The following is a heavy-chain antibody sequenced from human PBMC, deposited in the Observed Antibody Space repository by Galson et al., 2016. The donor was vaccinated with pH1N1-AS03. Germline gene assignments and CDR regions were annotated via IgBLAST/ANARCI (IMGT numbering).Heavy chain of an antibody. V-gene: IGHV6-1*01. CDR3: ARGRYSAFDI. J-gene: IGHJ3*02. CDR1: WDSVSSNIDA. D-gene: IGHD1-1*01. Sequence: CAISWDSVSSNIDAWNWIRQSPSGGLEWLGRTYWRSKWYNDYAVSVKSRITINPVTSKNQFSLQLNSVTPEDTAVYYCARGRYSAFDIWGQGTMVTVSS. CDR2: TYWRSKWYN.